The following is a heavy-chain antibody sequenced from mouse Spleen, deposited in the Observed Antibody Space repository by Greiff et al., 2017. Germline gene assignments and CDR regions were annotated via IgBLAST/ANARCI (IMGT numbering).Heavy chain of an antibody. V-gene: IGHV1-55*01. CDR3: ARSNWDFDY. CDR2: IYPGSGST. J-gene: IGHJ2*01. CDR1: GYTFTSYW. D-gene: IGHD4-1*01. Sequence: VKLQESGAELVKPGASVKMSCKASGYTFTSYWITWVKQRPGQGLEWIGDIYPGSGSTNYNEKFKSKATLTVDTSSSTAYMQLSSLTSEDSAVYYCARSNWDFDYWGQGTTLTVSS.